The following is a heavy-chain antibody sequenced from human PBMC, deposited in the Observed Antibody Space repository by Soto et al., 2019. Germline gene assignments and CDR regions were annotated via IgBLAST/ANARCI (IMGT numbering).Heavy chain of an antibody. CDR3: ARLLCFGELSGCYGMDV. Sequence: SETLPHTWTVAGGSISSYYWSWIRQPPGKGLEWIGYMYNTGSTIYNPSLKSRVTISVDTSKNQFSLKLSSVTAADTAVYYCARLLCFGELSGCYGMDVWGQGTTVTVSS. CDR1: GGSISSYY. D-gene: IGHD3-10*01. CDR2: MYNTGST. J-gene: IGHJ6*02. V-gene: IGHV4-59*12.